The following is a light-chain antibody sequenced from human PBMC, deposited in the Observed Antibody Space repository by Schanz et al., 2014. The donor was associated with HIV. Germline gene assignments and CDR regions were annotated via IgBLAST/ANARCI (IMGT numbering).Light chain of an antibody. CDR2: DAS. CDR1: QSVSSSY. Sequence: EIVLTQSPGTLSLSPGERATLSCRASQSVSSSYFAWYQQKPGQAPRLLIYDASNRATGIPARFSGGGSGTDFTLTISSLEPEDFAVYYCQQRSSWPLLTFGGGTKVE. J-gene: IGKJ4*01. V-gene: IGKV3-11*01. CDR3: QQRSSWPLLT.